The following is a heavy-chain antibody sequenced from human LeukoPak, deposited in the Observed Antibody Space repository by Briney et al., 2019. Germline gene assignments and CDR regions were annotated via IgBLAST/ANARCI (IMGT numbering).Heavy chain of an antibody. D-gene: IGHD1-7*01. CDR2: IWYDGSKK. CDR3: AKARVVELDAFDI. V-gene: IGHV3-33*06. J-gene: IGHJ3*02. CDR1: GFTFSSYG. Sequence: PGGSLRLSCAASGFTFSSYGIHWVRQAPGKGLEWVAVIWYDGSKKYYADSVKGRLTISRDNSKNTLYLQMNSLRAEDTAVYYCAKARVVELDAFDIWGQGTMVTVSS.